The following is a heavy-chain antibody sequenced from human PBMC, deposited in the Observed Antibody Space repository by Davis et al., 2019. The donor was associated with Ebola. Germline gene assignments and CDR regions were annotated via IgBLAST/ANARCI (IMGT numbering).Heavy chain of an antibody. J-gene: IGHJ4*02. Sequence: GESLKISCKGSGYGFTNYWIGWVRQMPGKGLEWMGFIFPDDSDATYSPSFQGQVTFSVDKSIRTAYLHWNSLEASDTATYYCARQGTTSWDSWGQGTLVTVSS. CDR2: IFPDDSDA. CDR1: GYGFTNYW. V-gene: IGHV5-51*01. CDR3: ARQGTTSWDS. D-gene: IGHD2-2*01.